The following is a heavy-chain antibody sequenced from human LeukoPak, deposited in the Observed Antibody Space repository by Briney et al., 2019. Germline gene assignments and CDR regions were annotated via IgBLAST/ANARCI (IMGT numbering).Heavy chain of an antibody. CDR3: ARDVGGYNYGYFLDY. V-gene: IGHV4-4*07. J-gene: IGHJ4*02. CDR2: IYTSGST. Sequence: SETLSLTCTVSGGSISSYYWNWIRQPAGKGLEWIGRIYTSGSTSYNSSLKSRVTMSVDTSKNQFSLKLSSVTAADTAVYYCARDVGGYNYGYFLDYWGQGTLVSVSS. CDR1: GGSISSYY. D-gene: IGHD5-18*01.